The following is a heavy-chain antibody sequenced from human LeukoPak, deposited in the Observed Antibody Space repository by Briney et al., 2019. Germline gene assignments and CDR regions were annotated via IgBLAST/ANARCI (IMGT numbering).Heavy chain of an antibody. CDR2: IRYDGSNK. Sequence: GGSLRLSCAASGFTFSEYWMHWVRHAPGKGLEWVAFIRYDGSNKYYADSVKGRFTISRDNSKNTLYLQMNSLRAEDTAVYYCARGKAAADSYYFDYWGQGTLVTVSS. D-gene: IGHD6-13*01. CDR1: GFTFSEYW. CDR3: ARGKAAADSYYFDY. J-gene: IGHJ4*02. V-gene: IGHV3-30*02.